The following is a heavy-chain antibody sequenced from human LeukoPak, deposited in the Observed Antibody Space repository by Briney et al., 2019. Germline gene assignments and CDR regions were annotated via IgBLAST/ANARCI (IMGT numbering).Heavy chain of an antibody. CDR1: GLTFSSYG. CDR3: AKGAPYSSSLSNYFDP. V-gene: IGHV3-23*01. D-gene: IGHD6-6*01. CDR2: VSGSGGGT. Sequence: GGSLRLSCAASGLTFSSYGMTWVRQAPGKGLEWVSSVSGSGGGTHYADSVKGRFTISRDNSKNTLYLQMNSLRAEDTAVYYCAKGAPYSSSLSNYFDPWGQGTLVTVSS. J-gene: IGHJ5*02.